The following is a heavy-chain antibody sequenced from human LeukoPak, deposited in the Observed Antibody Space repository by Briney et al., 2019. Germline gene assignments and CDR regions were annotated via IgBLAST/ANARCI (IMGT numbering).Heavy chain of an antibody. CDR2: IKEDGSDK. Sequence: GGSLRLSCVASGFTFGKYWMSWVRQAPGKGLEWVANIKEDGSDKYYVDSVKGRFSISRDNAKNSLYLQMSSLRAEDTAVYYCAKDPGDKAVDRWFDPWGQGTLVTVSS. V-gene: IGHV3-7*03. D-gene: IGHD6-19*01. CDR1: GFTFGKYW. J-gene: IGHJ5*02. CDR3: AKDPGDKAVDRWFDP.